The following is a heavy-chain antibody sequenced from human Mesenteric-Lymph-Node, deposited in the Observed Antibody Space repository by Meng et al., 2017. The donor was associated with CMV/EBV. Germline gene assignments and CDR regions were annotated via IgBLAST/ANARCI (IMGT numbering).Heavy chain of an antibody. CDR2: LKSKTAGGTA. CDR3: TRLWSGSSTQ. D-gene: IGHD1-26*01. CDR1: GFAFTTAW. J-gene: IGHJ4*02. Sequence: GESLKISCAASGFAFTTAWMSWVRQAPGKGLEWVGQLKSKTAGGTADYAAPVKGRFTISRDDSKSTLYLQMNSLEAEDTAVYYCTRLWSGSSTQWGQGTLVTVSS. V-gene: IGHV3-15*01.